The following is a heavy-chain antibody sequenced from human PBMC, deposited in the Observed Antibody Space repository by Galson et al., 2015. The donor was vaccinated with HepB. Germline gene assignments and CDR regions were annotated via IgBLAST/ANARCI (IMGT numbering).Heavy chain of an antibody. D-gene: IGHD3-22*01. CDR2: IYPGDSDT. CDR1: GYSFTSSW. Sequence: QSGAEVKKPGESLKISCKGSGYSFTSSWIGWVRQMPGKGLEWMGIIYPGDSDTRYSPSFQGQVTISVDKSISTAYLQWNSLKASDTAMYYCARHFYDTSADYYSPVDYWGQGTLVTAST. J-gene: IGHJ4*02. V-gene: IGHV5-51*01. CDR3: ARHFYDTSADYYSPVDY.